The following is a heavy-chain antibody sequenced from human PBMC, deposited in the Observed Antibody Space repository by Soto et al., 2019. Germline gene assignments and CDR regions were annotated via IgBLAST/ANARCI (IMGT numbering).Heavy chain of an antibody. CDR1: GYTFTGYY. CDR3: ARSLSTVTYYYYYGMDV. V-gene: IGHV1-2*04. J-gene: IGHJ6*02. D-gene: IGHD4-17*01. CDR2: INPNSGGT. Sequence: VASVQVSCKASGYTFTGYYMHWVRQAPGQGLEWMGWINPNSGGTNYAQKFQGWVTMTRDTSISTAYMELSRLRSDDTAVYYCARSLSTVTYYYYYGMDVWGQGTTVTVSS.